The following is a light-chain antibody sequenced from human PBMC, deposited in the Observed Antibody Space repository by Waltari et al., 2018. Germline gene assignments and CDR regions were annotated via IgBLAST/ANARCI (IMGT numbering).Light chain of an antibody. V-gene: IGLV1-44*01. J-gene: IGLJ2*01. CDR3: AAWDDSLNGL. Sequence: QSVLTQPPSVSGTPGQRVTISCSGIRSNIGKNKVNWYQQVPGTAPKLLIFSNNQRSSGVPDRFSGSKSGTSASLAISGLQSEDEADYFCAAWDDSLNGLFGGGTKLTVL. CDR2: SNN. CDR1: RSNIGKNK.